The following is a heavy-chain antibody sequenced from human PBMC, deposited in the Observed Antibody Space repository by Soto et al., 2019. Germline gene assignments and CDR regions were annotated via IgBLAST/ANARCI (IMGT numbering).Heavy chain of an antibody. V-gene: IGHV4-31*03. D-gene: IGHD3-10*01. Sequence: SATRSLTYTVSAGTLRRGGYYGCWIRLHTRKGLEWIGYIYYSGSTYYNPSLKSRVTISVDTSKNQFSLKLSSVTAADTAVYYCARCGFSMVQATTQIDFVYRRHGRLVSVQ. CDR1: AGTLRRGGYY. CDR2: IYYSGST. J-gene: IGHJ1*01. CDR3: ARCGFSMVQATTQIDFVYRRHGRLVSVQ.